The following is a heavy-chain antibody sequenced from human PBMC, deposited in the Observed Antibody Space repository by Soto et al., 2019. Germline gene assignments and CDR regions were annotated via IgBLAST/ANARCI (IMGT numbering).Heavy chain of an antibody. CDR3: ARAKLAAILRDAFDI. CDR2: ISAYNGNT. D-gene: IGHD2-2*01. V-gene: IGHV1-18*04. CDR1: GYTFTRYG. J-gene: IGHJ3*02. Sequence: ASVKVSCKASGYTFTRYGISWVRQAPGQGLEWMGWISAYNGNTNYAQKLQGRVTMTTDTSTSTAYMELRSLRSDDTAVYYCARAKLAAILRDAFDICGQVTMVTVSS.